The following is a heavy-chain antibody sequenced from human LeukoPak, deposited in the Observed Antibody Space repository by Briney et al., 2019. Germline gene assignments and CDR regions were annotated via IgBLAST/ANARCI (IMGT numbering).Heavy chain of an antibody. V-gene: IGHV3-64D*06. Sequence: GGSLTLSCSASGFTFSSYAMHWVRQAPGKGLEYVSAISSNGGSTYYADSVKGRFTISRDNSKNTLYLQMSSLRAEDTAVYYCVKDRGAAAANYDYWGQGTLVTVSS. D-gene: IGHD6-13*01. CDR1: GFTFSSYA. J-gene: IGHJ4*02. CDR3: VKDRGAAAANYDY. CDR2: ISSNGGST.